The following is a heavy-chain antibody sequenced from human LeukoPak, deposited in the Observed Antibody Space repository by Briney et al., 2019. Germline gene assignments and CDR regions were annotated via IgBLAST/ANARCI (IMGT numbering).Heavy chain of an antibody. CDR1: GFTFDDYA. CDR2: ISGNGGNT. V-gene: IGHV3-43*02. J-gene: IGHJ4*02. D-gene: IGHD1-7*01. Sequence: GGSLRLSCATSGFTFDDYAMHWVRQAPGKGLEWVSLISGNGGNTYYADSVKGRFTISRDNSKNSLYLQMDSLRTEDTALYYCAKDISNWNLRHFDYWGQGTLVTVSS. CDR3: AKDISNWNLRHFDY.